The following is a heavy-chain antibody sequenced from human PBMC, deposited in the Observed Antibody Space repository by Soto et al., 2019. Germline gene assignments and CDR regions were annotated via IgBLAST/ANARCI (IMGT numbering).Heavy chain of an antibody. Sequence: HLQLQESGPGLVKPSETLSLTCTVSGGSISSTSYYWGWIRQAPGKGLEWIGSVFYSGSTYYNLSLKSRVTISVETSKNQFSLKLSSVAAADTAVYYCARQGSYSSGRPGYFDYWGQGTLVTVSS. CDR1: GGSISSTSYY. CDR2: VFYSGST. V-gene: IGHV4-39*01. D-gene: IGHD6-19*01. CDR3: ARQGSYSSGRPGYFDY. J-gene: IGHJ4*02.